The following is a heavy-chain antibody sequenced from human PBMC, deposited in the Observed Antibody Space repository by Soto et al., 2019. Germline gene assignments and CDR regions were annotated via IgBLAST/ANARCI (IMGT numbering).Heavy chain of an antibody. CDR2: INHSGST. D-gene: IGHD3-10*01. CDR1: GGSFSGYY. CDR3: ARRSYYYGSGSPPRV. Sequence: KTSETLSLTCAVYGGSFSGYYWSWIRQPPGKGLEWIGEINHSGSTNYNPSLKSRVTISVDTSKNQFSLKLSSVTAADTAVYYCARRSYYYGSGSPPRVWGQGTMVTVSS. V-gene: IGHV4-34*01. J-gene: IGHJ3*01.